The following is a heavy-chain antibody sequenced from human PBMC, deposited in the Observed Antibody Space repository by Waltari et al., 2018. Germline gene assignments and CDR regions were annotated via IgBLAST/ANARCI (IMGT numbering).Heavy chain of an antibody. CDR3: ARDAQVAGYYGMDV. V-gene: IGHV1-69-2*01. CDR2: GEPEEGGT. D-gene: IGHD2-15*01. CDR1: GYTFTDYY. J-gene: IGHJ6*02. Sequence: EVQLVQSGAEVKKPGATVKISCKVSGYTFTDYYMHWVQQAPGKGLEWMGLGEPEEGGTRYAQKRQGRVTMTTDTATSTAYMELRSLRSDDTAVYYCARDAQVAGYYGMDVWGQGTTVTVSS.